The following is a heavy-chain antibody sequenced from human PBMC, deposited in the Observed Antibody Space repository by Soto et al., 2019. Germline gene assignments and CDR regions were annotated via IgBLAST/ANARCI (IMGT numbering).Heavy chain of an antibody. CDR2: INLNSGDT. CDR1: GYTFTSYD. J-gene: IGHJ4*02. Sequence: QVQLVQSGAEVKKPGASVKVSCKASGYTFTSYDINWVRQAAGQGLERMGWINLNSGDTDSAQKFQGRLTMTRDTSISTAYMELSSLTSEDTAVYYCARGRGWRDYWGQGTLVTVSS. D-gene: IGHD6-19*01. CDR3: ARGRGWRDY. V-gene: IGHV1-8*01.